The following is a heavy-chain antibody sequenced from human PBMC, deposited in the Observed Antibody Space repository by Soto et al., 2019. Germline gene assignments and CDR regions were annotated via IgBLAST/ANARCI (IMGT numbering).Heavy chain of an antibody. CDR2: ISYDGSNK. Sequence: QVQLVESGGGVVQPGRSLRLSCAASGFTFSSYGMHWVRQAPGKGLEWVAVISYDGSNKYYADSVKGRLTISRHNSKNTRYLCMNSLREEDTAVYYCAKRLDYFAYWGRGTLVSVSS. J-gene: IGHJ4*02. CDR3: AKRLDYFAY. D-gene: IGHD6-25*01. CDR1: GFTFSSYG. V-gene: IGHV3-30*18.